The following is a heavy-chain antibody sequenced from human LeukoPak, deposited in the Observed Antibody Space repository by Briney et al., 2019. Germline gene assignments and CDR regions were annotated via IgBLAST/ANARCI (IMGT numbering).Heavy chain of an antibody. CDR1: GGSISSRDYY. J-gene: IGHJ4*02. CDR3: ASSIVRGVIDC. D-gene: IGHD3-10*01. V-gene: IGHV4-30-4*01. CDR2: IYYSGST. Sequence: SQTLSLTCTVSGGSISSRDYYWSWIRQPPGKGLEWIVFIYYSGSTYYNPSLKRRVAISVDTSKNQFSLKLTSVTAADTAVYYCASSIVRGVIDCWGQGTLVTVSS.